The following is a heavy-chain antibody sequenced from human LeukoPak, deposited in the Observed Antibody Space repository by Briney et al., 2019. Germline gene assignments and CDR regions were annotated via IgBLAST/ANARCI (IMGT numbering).Heavy chain of an antibody. CDR1: DDSFSSHH. V-gene: IGHV4-59*11. Sequence: SETLSLTCAVSDDSFSSHHWTWIRQPPGKGLEWLGYISYIGSTNYNPSLKSRVTISIDTSKNQFSLKLSSVTAADTAVYYCARDLVTVTKGFDIWGQGTMVSVSS. CDR3: ARDLVTVTKGFDI. CDR2: ISYIGST. J-gene: IGHJ3*02. D-gene: IGHD4-17*01.